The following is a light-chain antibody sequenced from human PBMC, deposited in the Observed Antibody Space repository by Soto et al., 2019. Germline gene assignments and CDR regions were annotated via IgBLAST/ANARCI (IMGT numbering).Light chain of an antibody. CDR3: HQYDSWT. CDR1: QSVSSY. V-gene: IGKV3-20*01. CDR2: GAS. J-gene: IGKJ1*01. Sequence: ESGLTQSPANLSLSPGERATLSCRASQSVSSYLAWYQQKPGQAPRLLIYGASSRATGIPDRFSGSGSGTDFTLTISRLEPEDFAVYYCHQYDSWTFGQGTKVDIK.